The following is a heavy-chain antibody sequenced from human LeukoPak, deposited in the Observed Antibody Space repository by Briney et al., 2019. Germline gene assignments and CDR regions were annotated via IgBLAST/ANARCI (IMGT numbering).Heavy chain of an antibody. D-gene: IGHD2-15*01. CDR3: LTSTRSHRFDY. Sequence: GGSLRLSCAASGFIFSSYHMVWVRQAPGKGLEWVAIIKQDGSDKYYVDSVEGRFIISRDNAKNSLYLQMNSLRAEDTAVYYCLTSTRSHRFDYWGQGTLVTVSS. CDR1: GFIFSSYH. CDR2: IKQDGSDK. J-gene: IGHJ4*02. V-gene: IGHV3-7*01.